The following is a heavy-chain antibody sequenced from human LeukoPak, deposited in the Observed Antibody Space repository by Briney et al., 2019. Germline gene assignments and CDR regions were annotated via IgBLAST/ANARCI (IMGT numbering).Heavy chain of an antibody. CDR1: GYTFTSYY. D-gene: IGHD6-19*01. Sequence: ASVKVSCKASGYTFTSYYMHWVRQAPGQGLEWMGIINPSGGSTSYAQKFQGRVTMTRDTSTSTVYMELSSLRSEDTAVYYCARRGGQWLTQGFVDYWGQGTLVTVSS. CDR2: INPSGGST. CDR3: ARRGGQWLTQGFVDY. J-gene: IGHJ4*02. V-gene: IGHV1-46*01.